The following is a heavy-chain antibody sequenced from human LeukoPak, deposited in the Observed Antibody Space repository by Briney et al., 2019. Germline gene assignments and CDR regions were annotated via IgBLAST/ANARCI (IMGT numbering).Heavy chain of an antibody. CDR3: ARVGSHRGSFNPLADYYYGMDV. V-gene: IGHV4-31*03. CDR2: IYYSGST. Sequence: PSETLSLTCTVSGGSISSGGYYWSWIRQHPGKGLEWIGYIYYSGSTYYNPSLKSRVTISVDTSKNQFSLKLSSVTAADTAVYYCARVGSHRGSFNPLADYYYGMDVWGQGTTVTVSS. J-gene: IGHJ6*02. CDR1: GGSISSGGYY. D-gene: IGHD2-15*01.